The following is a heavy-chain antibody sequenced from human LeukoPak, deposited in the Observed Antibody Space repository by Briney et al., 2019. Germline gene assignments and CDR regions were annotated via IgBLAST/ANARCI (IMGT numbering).Heavy chain of an antibody. Sequence: GASVKVSCKASGYTFTGYYMRWVRQAPGQGLEWMGWINPNSGGTNYAQKFQGRVTMTRDTSISTAYMELSRLRSDDTAVYYCARGGVAAAGTERYFDYWGQGTLVTVSS. D-gene: IGHD6-13*01. CDR1: GYTFTGYY. CDR2: INPNSGGT. CDR3: ARGGVAAAGTERYFDY. V-gene: IGHV1-2*02. J-gene: IGHJ4*02.